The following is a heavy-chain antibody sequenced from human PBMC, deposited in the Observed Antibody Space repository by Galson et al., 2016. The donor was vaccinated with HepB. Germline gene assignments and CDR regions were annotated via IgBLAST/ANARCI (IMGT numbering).Heavy chain of an antibody. CDR2: VSSDETNK. CDR3: ASDHGGNPGSDY. CDR1: RFHFRMYA. Sequence: SLRLARAASRFHFRMYAMHWVRQTPGKGLEWVALVSSDETNKLYPASVKGRFTISRDNSKNMLYLQMHSLRTEDTALYYCASDHGGNPGSDYWGQGTLGTVSS. D-gene: IGHD4-23*01. V-gene: IGHV3-30*03. J-gene: IGHJ4*02.